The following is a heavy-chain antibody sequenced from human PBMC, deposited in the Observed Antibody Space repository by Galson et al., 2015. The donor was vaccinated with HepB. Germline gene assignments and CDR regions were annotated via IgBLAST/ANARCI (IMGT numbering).Heavy chain of an antibody. CDR1: GYTFTGYY. J-gene: IGHJ4*02. CDR3: ATLSNFDN. V-gene: IGHV1-2*06. D-gene: IGHD3-10*01. Sequence: SCKASGYTFTGYYMHWVRQAPGQGLEWMGRINPDSGDTNSAQKFQGRVTMTRDTSISTAYMELSRLRSDDTAVYYCATLSNFDNWGQGTLVTVSS. CDR2: INPDSGDT.